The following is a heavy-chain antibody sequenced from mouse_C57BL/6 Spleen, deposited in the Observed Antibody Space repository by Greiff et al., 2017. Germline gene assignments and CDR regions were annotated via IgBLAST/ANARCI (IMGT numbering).Heavy chain of an antibody. CDR3: ARRTGTWLDY. D-gene: IGHD4-1*01. V-gene: IGHV1-69*01. CDR1: GYTFTSYW. CDR2: IDPSDSYT. Sequence: QVQLQQSGAELVMPGASVKLSCKASGYTFTSYWMHWVKQRPGQGLEWIGEIDPSDSYTNYNQKIKGKSTLTGDKSSNTAYMQLSSLTSEDSAVYYCARRTGTWLDYWGQGTTLTVSS. J-gene: IGHJ2*01.